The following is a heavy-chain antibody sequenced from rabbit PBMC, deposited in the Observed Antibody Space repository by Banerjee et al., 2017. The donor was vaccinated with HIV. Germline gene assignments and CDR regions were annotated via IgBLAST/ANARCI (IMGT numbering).Heavy chain of an antibody. V-gene: IGHV1S45*01. CDR2: IYAGSSGST. Sequence: QEQLEESGGDLVKPEGSLTLTCTASGFSFSSSYWICWVRQAPGKGLEWIACIYAGSSGSTAYASWAKGRFTISKTSSTTVTLQMTSLTDADTATYFCARGVGVYGDGTYFNLWGQGTLVTVS. CDR1: GFSFSSSYW. J-gene: IGHJ4*01. CDR3: ARGVGVYGDGTYFNL. D-gene: IGHD2-1*01.